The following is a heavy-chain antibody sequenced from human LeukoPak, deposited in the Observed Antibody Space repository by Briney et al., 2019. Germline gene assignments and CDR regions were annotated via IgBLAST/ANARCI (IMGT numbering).Heavy chain of an antibody. CDR3: ARDRKRWLLDY. J-gene: IGHJ4*02. Sequence: GGSLRLSCAASGFTFSDYYMSWIRQAPGKGLEWVSYISSSGSTIYYADSVKGRFTISRDNAKNSLYLQMNSLRAEDTDVYYCARDRKRWLLDYWGQGTLVTVSS. D-gene: IGHD5-24*01. CDR2: ISSSGSTI. CDR1: GFTFSDYY. V-gene: IGHV3-11*04.